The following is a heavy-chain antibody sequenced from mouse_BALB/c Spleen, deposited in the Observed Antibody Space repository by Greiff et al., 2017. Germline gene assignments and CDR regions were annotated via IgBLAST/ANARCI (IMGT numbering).Heavy chain of an antibody. V-gene: IGHV14-4*02. CDR1: GFNIKDYY. CDR3: LASSYGNYPY. J-gene: IGHJ3*01. CDR2: IDPENGDT. D-gene: IGHD2-10*01. Sequence: EVQRVESGAELVRSGASVKLSCTASGFNIKDYYMHWVKQRPEQGLEWIGWIDPENGDTEYAPKFQGKATMTADTSSNTAYLQLSSLTSEDTAVYYCLASSYGNYPYWGQGTLVTVSA.